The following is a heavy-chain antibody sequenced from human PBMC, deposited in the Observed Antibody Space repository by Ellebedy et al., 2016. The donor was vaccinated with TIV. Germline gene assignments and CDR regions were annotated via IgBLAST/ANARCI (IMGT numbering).Heavy chain of an antibody. V-gene: IGHV3-30-3*01. CDR3: ARTGGLAAAGTGWFDP. D-gene: IGHD6-13*01. CDR2: ISYDGSNK. Sequence: GESLKISCAASGFTFSSYAMHWVRQAPGKGLEWVAVISYDGSNKYYADSVKGRFTIPRDNAKNSLYLQMNSLRAEDTAVYYCARTGGLAAAGTGWFDPWGQGTLVTVSS. J-gene: IGHJ5*02. CDR1: GFTFSSYA.